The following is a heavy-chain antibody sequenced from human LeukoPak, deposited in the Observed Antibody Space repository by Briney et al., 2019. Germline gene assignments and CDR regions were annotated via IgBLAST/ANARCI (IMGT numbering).Heavy chain of an antibody. CDR1: GFTFIGFW. CDR2: INQDGSEK. J-gene: IGHJ4*02. Sequence: PGGSLRLSCAASGFTFIGFWMSWVRQAPGKGLEWVANINQDGSEKYYVDSVKGRFTISRDTSKNTLYLQMSSLRAEDTAVYYCARDSHPRGVTIGYYFDYWGQGTLVTVSS. D-gene: IGHD2-15*01. CDR3: ARDSHPRGVTIGYYFDY. V-gene: IGHV3-7*01.